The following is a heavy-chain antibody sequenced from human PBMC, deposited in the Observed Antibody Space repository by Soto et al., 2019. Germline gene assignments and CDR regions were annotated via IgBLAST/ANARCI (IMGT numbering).Heavy chain of an antibody. J-gene: IGHJ5*02. Sequence: SETLSLTCTVSGGSISSGGYYWSWIRQHPRKGLEWIGYIYYSGTTYYNPSLKSRVTISVDTSKNQFSLKLSSVSAADTALYYCARCSLVVVPAPGFDPWGRGTLVTVSS. CDR3: ARCSLVVVPAPGFDP. V-gene: IGHV4-31*03. D-gene: IGHD2-2*01. CDR2: IYYSGTT. CDR1: GGSISSGGYY.